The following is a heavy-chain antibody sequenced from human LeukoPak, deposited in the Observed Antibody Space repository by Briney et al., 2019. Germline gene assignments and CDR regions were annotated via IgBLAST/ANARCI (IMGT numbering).Heavy chain of an antibody. D-gene: IGHD5-18*01. CDR2: IYTSGST. J-gene: IGHJ4*02. V-gene: IGHV4-4*07. CDR1: GGSISSYY. Sequence: SETLSLTCTVSGGSISSYYWSWIRQPAGKGLEWIGRIYTSGSTNYNPSLKSRVTMSVDTSKNQFSLKLSSVTAADTAVYYCARSPHSYDNEFFDYWGQGTLVTVSS. CDR3: ARSPHSYDNEFFDY.